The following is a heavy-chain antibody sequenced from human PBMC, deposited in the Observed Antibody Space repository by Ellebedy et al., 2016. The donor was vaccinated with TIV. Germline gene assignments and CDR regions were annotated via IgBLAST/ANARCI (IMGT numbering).Heavy chain of an antibody. V-gene: IGHV3-23*01. D-gene: IGHD1-26*01. CDR2: ITGSSDYT. CDR1: GFTFTNYA. CDR3: AKDGGIVGAKDAFDI. J-gene: IGHJ3*02. Sequence: GESLKISXAASGFTFTNYAMNWVRQAPGKGLEWVSVITGSSDYTDYADSVKGRFSISRDNSKNTLYLQMNSLRAEDTALYYCAKDGGIVGAKDAFDIWGQGTMVTVSS.